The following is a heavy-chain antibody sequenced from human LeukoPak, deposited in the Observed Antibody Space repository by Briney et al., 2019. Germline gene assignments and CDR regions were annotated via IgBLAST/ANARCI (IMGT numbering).Heavy chain of an antibody. V-gene: IGHV3-74*01. CDR3: AKGATSCSSTSCPDAFDI. Sequence: PGGSLRLSCAASGFTFSSYWMHWVRQAPGKGLVWVSRINTDGSSTNYADSVTGRFTMSRDNSKNTLYLQMNSLRAEDTAVYYCAKGATSCSSTSCPDAFDIWGQGTMVTVSS. CDR2: INTDGSST. CDR1: GFTFSSYW. D-gene: IGHD2-2*01. J-gene: IGHJ3*02.